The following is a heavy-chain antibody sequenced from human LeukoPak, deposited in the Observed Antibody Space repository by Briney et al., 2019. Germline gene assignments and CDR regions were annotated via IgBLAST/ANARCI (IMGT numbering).Heavy chain of an antibody. Sequence: GGPLRLSCAASGFTFSDYYMSWIRQAPGKGLEWVSYISSSGSTIYYADSVKGRFTISRDNAKNSLYLQMNSLRAEDTAVYYCANPYDYVWGSYRPADMDVWGQGTTVTVSS. CDR3: ANPYDYVWGSYRPADMDV. V-gene: IGHV3-11*01. J-gene: IGHJ6*02. CDR2: ISSSGSTI. CDR1: GFTFSDYY. D-gene: IGHD3-16*02.